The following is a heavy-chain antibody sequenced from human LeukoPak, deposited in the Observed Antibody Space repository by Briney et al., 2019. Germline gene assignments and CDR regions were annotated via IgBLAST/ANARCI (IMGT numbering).Heavy chain of an antibody. V-gene: IGHV4-59*01. D-gene: IGHD2-2*01. CDR3: ARDKKGTSCYDY. J-gene: IGHJ4*02. CDR1: VGSISSYY. Sequence: PSETLALTCTVSVGSISSYYWSWIRQSPGKGLEWIGFIYYSGSTTYNPSLKSRVTISVDTSNNQFSLKLSSVTAADTAVYYCARDKKGTSCYDYWGQGSLVTVCS. CDR2: IYYSGST.